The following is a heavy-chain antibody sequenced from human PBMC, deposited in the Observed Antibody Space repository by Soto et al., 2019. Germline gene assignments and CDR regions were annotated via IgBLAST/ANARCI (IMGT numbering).Heavy chain of an antibody. J-gene: IGHJ4*02. CDR1: GFIFKHYA. CDR3: ATSWFDFLYHFDY. V-gene: IGHV3-23*01. Sequence: EVQLLDSGGGLVQPGGSLRLSCAASGFIFKHYAMNWIRQAPGKGLEWVSSVSGSGDKTYYADSVKGRFTISRDNSKNTLYLDMSSLRAEYTAIYYCATSWFDFLYHFDYWGQGALVLVSS. CDR2: VSGSGDKT. D-gene: IGHD3-10*01.